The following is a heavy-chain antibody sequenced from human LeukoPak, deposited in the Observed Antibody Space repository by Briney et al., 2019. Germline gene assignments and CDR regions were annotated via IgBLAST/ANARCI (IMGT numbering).Heavy chain of an antibody. CDR2: ISYDGSNK. Sequence: GRSLRLSCAASGFTFSSYAMHWVRQAPGKGLEWVAVISYDGSNKYYADSVKGRFTISRDNSENTLYLQMNSLRAEDTAVYYCARLYGAPAFDIWGQGTMVTVSS. J-gene: IGHJ3*02. V-gene: IGHV3-30-3*01. CDR1: GFTFSSYA. D-gene: IGHD4-17*01. CDR3: ARLYGAPAFDI.